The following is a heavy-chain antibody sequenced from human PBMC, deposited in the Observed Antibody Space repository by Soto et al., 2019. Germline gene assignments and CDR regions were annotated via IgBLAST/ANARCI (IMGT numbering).Heavy chain of an antibody. Sequence: SETLSLTCTVSGGSISRYYWNWFRQPPGKGLEWIGYIYYSGSTNYNPSLKSRVTISVDTSKNQFSLRLSSVTAADTAVYYCARGNDYGDYSRESTFDYWGQGTLVTVSS. J-gene: IGHJ4*02. CDR3: ARGNDYGDYSRESTFDY. CDR1: GGSISRYY. V-gene: IGHV4-59*01. CDR2: IYYSGST. D-gene: IGHD4-17*01.